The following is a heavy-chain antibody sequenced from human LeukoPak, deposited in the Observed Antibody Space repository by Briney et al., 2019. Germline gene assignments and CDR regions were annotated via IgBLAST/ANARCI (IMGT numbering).Heavy chain of an antibody. CDR2: INPNSGGT. D-gene: IGHD1-20*01. CDR1: GYTFTGYY. J-gene: IGHJ4*02. Sequence: ASVKVSCKASGYTFTGYYMHWVRQAPGQGLEWMGRINPNSGGTDYAQKFQGRVTMTRDTSISTAYLEFSSLRSDDTAVYYCARDWSITTLDYWGQGTLVTVSS. V-gene: IGHV1-2*06. CDR3: ARDWSITTLDY.